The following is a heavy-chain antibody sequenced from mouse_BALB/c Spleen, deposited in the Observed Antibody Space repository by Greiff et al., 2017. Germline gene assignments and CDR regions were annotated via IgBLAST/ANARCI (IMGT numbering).Heavy chain of an antibody. V-gene: IGHV2-2*02. CDR2: IWSGGST. J-gene: IGHJ2*01. Sequence: QVQLKESGPGLVQPSQSLSITCTVSGFSLTSYGVHWVRQSPGKGLEWLGVIWSGGSTDYNAAFISRLSISKVNSKSQVFFKMNSLQANDTAIYYCARFYGSSFYYFDYWGQGTTLTVSS. D-gene: IGHD1-1*01. CDR1: GFSLTSYG. CDR3: ARFYGSSFYYFDY.